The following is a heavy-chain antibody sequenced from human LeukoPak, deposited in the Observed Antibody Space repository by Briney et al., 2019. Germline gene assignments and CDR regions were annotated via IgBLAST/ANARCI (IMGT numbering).Heavy chain of an antibody. J-gene: IGHJ4*02. CDR3: AKDWSSCGLRAGYYFDY. Sequence: GGSLRLSCAASGFTFSSYAMSWVRQAPGKGLEWVSAISGSGGSTYYADSVKGRFTISRDNSKNTLYLQMNSLRAEDTAVYYCAKDWSSCGLRAGYYFDYWGQGTLVTVSS. D-gene: IGHD2-15*01. V-gene: IGHV3-23*01. CDR2: ISGSGGST. CDR1: GFTFSSYA.